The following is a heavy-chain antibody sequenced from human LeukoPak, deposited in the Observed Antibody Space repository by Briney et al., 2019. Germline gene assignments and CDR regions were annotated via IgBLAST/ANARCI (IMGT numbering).Heavy chain of an antibody. CDR2: IHTSGST. CDR3: ARVYGFGEYDNWFDP. D-gene: IGHD3-10*01. J-gene: IGHJ5*02. CDR1: GVSITSYY. V-gene: IGHV4-4*07. Sequence: AETLSLTCSVSGVSITSYYWSWIRQPAGKGLEWIGRIHTSGSTNYNPSLKSRVTMSVDTSKNQFSLKLSPVTAADTAVYYCARVYGFGEYDNWFDPWGQGTLVTVSS.